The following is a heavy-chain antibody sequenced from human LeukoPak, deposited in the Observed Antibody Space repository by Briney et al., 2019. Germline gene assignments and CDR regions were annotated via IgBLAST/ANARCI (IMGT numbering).Heavy chain of an antibody. V-gene: IGHV4-34*01. J-gene: IGHJ4*02. CDR3: ATERYCCSTGCYAHLNTRYFDY. D-gene: IGHD2-2*01. Sequence: SETLSLTCAVYGGSFSGYYWSWIRQPPGKGLEWIGEINHSGSTNYNPSLKSRVTISVDTSKNQFSLKLSSVTAADTAVYYCATERYCCSTGCYAHLNTRYFDYWGQGTLVTVSS. CDR2: INHSGST. CDR1: GGSFSGYY.